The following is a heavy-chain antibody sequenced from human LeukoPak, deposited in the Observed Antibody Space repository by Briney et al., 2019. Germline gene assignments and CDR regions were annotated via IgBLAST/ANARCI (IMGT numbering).Heavy chain of an antibody. V-gene: IGHV3-64*01. CDR3: ARERADAKQLLANAFDI. CDR1: GFTFSSYA. Sequence: PGGSLRLSCAASGFTFSSYAMQWVRQSPGKGLEYVSAISSNGGSTYYANSVKGRFTISRDNSKNTLYLQMGSLRAEDMAVYYCARERADAKQLLANAFDIWGQGTMVTVSS. D-gene: IGHD6-6*01. J-gene: IGHJ3*02. CDR2: ISSNGGST.